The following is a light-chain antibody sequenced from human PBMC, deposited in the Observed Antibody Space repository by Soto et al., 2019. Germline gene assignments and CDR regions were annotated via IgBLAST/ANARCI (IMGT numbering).Light chain of an antibody. CDR2: EVT. J-gene: IGLJ1*01. Sequence: QSALTQPASVSGSPGQSITISCTGTSRDVGGYNSVSWYQQHPGKAPKLMIYEVTNRPSGVSNRFSGSKSGNTASLTISGLQAEDEADYYSSSYTSGSALYVFGTGTKLTVL. V-gene: IGLV2-14*01. CDR3: SSYTSGSALYV. CDR1: SRDVGGYNS.